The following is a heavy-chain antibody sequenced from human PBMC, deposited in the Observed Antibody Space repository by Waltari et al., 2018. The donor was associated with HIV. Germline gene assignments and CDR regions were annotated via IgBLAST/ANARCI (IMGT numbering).Heavy chain of an antibody. V-gene: IGHV3-30*01. CDR1: GFSFSTYF. CDR3: AREFYYDSTGYNSGFDY. J-gene: IGHJ4*02. D-gene: IGHD3-22*01. CDR2: ISYDGSHK. Sequence: QVHLVESGGGVVQPGRSLRLSCAASGFSFSTYFMHWVRQAPGKGLEWVADISYDGSHKYHADSVKGRFTISRDNSRNTLYLQMNSLRPEDTAVYFCAREFYYDSTGYNSGFDYWGQGTLVTVSS.